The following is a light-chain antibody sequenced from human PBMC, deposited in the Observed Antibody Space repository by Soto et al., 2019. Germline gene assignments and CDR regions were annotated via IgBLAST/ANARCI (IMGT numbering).Light chain of an antibody. CDR1: QSVSSN. CDR3: QQYNTWRT. V-gene: IGKV3-15*01. Sequence: GERATLSCRASQSVSSNLAWYQQKPGQAPRLLIYGASTRATGIPARFSGSGSGTEFTLTISSLQSEDFAVYYCQQYNTWRTFGQGTEV. J-gene: IGKJ1*01. CDR2: GAS.